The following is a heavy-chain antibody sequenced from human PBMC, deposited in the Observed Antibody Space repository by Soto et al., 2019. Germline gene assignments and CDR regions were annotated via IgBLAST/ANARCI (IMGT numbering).Heavy chain of an antibody. D-gene: IGHD3-22*01. V-gene: IGHV3-30-3*01. Sequence: PGGSVRLSCAAAGFPFSSYAMHWVRQAPGQGLEWVAVISYDGSDKYYADSVKGRFTISRDNSKNTLYLQMNSLRAEDTAVYYCARDPYENTMIVVVTGLDYWRQGTLDTVSS. J-gene: IGHJ4*02. CDR3: ARDPYENTMIVVVTGLDY. CDR1: GFPFSSYA. CDR2: ISYDGSDK.